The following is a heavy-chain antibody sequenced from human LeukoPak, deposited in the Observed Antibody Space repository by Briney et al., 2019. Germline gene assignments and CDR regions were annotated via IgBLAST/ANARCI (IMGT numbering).Heavy chain of an antibody. V-gene: IGHV3-20*04. D-gene: IGHD5-24*01. CDR3: ARGGDGYNRRHYYYYMDV. J-gene: IGHJ6*03. Sequence: GGSLRLSCAASGFTSDDYGMSWVRQAPGKGLEWVSGINWNGGSTGYADSVKGRFTISRDNAKNSLYLQMNSLRAEDTALYYCARGGDGYNRRHYYYYMDVWGNGTTVTVSS. CDR1: GFTSDDYG. CDR2: INWNGGST.